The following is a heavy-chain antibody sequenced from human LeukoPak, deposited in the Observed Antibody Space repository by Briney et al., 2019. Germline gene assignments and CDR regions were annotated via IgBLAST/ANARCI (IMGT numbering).Heavy chain of an antibody. CDR2: IRGSGGST. Sequence: GGSLRLSCAASGFTFSSYGMHWVRQAPGKGLEWVSAIRGSGGSTYYADSVKGRFTISRDNSKSTLYLQMNSLRAGDTAVYYCAKAKNPYYYDSSASFDPWGQGTLVTVSS. J-gene: IGHJ5*02. CDR1: GFTFSSYG. D-gene: IGHD3-22*01. V-gene: IGHV3-23*01. CDR3: AKAKNPYYYDSSASFDP.